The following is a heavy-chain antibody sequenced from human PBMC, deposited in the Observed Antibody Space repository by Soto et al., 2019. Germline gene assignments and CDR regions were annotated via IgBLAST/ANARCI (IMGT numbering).Heavy chain of an antibody. J-gene: IGHJ4*02. CDR1: GGTFSSYT. Sequence: QVQLVQSGAEVKKPGSSVKVSCKASGGTFSSYTISWVRQAPGQGLEWMGRIIPILGIANYAQKFQGRVTITADKSTSPAYMELSSLRSEDTDVYYCATGVSLVYAMGLFYIDYWGQGTLVTVSS. V-gene: IGHV1-69*02. D-gene: IGHD2-8*01. CDR3: ATGVSLVYAMGLFYIDY. CDR2: IIPILGIA.